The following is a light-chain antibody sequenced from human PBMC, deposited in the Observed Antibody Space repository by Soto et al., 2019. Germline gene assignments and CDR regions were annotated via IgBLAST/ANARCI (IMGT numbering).Light chain of an antibody. CDR3: QQSYTSRIT. CDR2: AAS. Sequence: DIQMTQSPSSLSASVGDRVTITCRASQSISSYLNWYQQKPGKAPKLLIFAASSLQSGVPSRFSGSGSGTDFTLTVSSLQPEDSATYYCQQSYTSRITFGLGTKVDIK. CDR1: QSISSY. J-gene: IGKJ1*01. V-gene: IGKV1-39*01.